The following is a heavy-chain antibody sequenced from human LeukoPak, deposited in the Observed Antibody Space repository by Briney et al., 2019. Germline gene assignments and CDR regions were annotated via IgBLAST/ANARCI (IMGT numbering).Heavy chain of an antibody. J-gene: IGHJ5*02. CDR1: GFTVSSNY. CDR2: IYSGGST. D-gene: IGHD3-10*01. Sequence: GGSLRLSCAASGFTVSSNYMSWVRQAPGKGLEWVSVIYSGGSTYYADSVKGRFTISRDNSKNTLYLQMNSLRAEDTAVYYCARDRGPGSWWFDPWGQGTLVTVSS. V-gene: IGHV3-53*01. CDR3: ARDRGPGSWWFDP.